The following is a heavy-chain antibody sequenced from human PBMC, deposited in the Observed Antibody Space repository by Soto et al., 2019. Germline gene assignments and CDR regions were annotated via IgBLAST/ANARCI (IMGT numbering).Heavy chain of an antibody. CDR1: GGSISSSNW. V-gene: IGHV4-4*02. Sequence: SETLSLTCAVSGGSISSSNWWSWVRQPPGKGLEWIGEIYHSGSTNYNPSLKSRVTISVDKSKNQFSLKLSSVTAADTAVYYCARGRAAAGKRATYNWLDPWGQGTLVTVYS. J-gene: IGHJ5*02. CDR3: ARGRAAAGKRATYNWLDP. CDR2: IYHSGST. D-gene: IGHD6-13*01.